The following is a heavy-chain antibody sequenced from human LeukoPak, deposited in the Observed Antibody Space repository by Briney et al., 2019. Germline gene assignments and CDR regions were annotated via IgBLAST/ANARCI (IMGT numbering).Heavy chain of an antibody. CDR3: PGIAAARNRPDY. Sequence: PSETLSLTCTVSGGSISSYYWSWIRQPPGKGLEWIGYIYYSASTNYNPSLKSRVTISVDTSKNQFSLKLSSVTAADTAVYYCPGIAAARNRPDYWGQGTLVTVSS. D-gene: IGHD6-13*01. V-gene: IGHV4-59*08. J-gene: IGHJ4*02. CDR1: GGSISSYY. CDR2: IYYSAST.